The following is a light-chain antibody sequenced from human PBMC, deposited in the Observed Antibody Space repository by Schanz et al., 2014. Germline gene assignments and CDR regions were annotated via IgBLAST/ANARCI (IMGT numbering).Light chain of an antibody. CDR1: QSVSSY. CDR3: QQYDNWPLT. CDR2: DAS. V-gene: IGKV3-11*01. J-gene: IGKJ4*01. Sequence: EIVLTQSPATLSLSPGERATLSCRASQSVSSYLAWYQQKPGQAPRLLIYDASNRATGIPARFSGSGSGTDFTLTISSLEPEDFAVYFCQQYDNWPLTFGGGTRVAIK.